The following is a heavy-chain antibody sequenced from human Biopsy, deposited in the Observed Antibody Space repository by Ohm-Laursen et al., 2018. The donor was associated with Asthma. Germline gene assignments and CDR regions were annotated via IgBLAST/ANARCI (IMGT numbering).Heavy chain of an antibody. CDR3: ARGPNYHGSGRAPIGMDV. V-gene: IGHV4-59*07. D-gene: IGHD3-10*01. CDR1: GDSISSYH. CDR2: VFYGGAT. J-gene: IGHJ6*02. Sequence: SDTLSLTCTVSGDSISSYHWSWIRQPPGKGLEWIGYVFYGGATNYNPSLKSRVTISVDTSKNQFFLRLSSVTAADTAVYYCARGPNYHGSGRAPIGMDVWGQGTTVTVSS.